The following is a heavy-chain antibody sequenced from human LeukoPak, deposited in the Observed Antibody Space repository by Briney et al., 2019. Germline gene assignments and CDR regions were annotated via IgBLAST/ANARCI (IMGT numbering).Heavy chain of an antibody. CDR1: GFTFSSYG. Sequence: GGSLRLSCAASGFTFSSYGMHWVRQAPGKGLEWVAVISYDGSNKYYADSVKGRFTISRDNSKNTLYLQMNSLRAEDTAVYYCARDSDYGGNDYWGQGTLVTVSS. CDR3: ARDSDYGGNDY. V-gene: IGHV3-30*03. J-gene: IGHJ4*02. D-gene: IGHD4-23*01. CDR2: ISYDGSNK.